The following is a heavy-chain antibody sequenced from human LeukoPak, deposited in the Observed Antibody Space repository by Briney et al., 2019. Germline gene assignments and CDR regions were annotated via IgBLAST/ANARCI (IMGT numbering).Heavy chain of an antibody. CDR3: ARAGGSGWYNWFDP. CDR1: GYTFTSYG. V-gene: IGHV1-18*01. Sequence: VASVKVSCKASGYTFTSYGISWVRQAPGQGLEWMGWISAYNGNTNYAQKLQGRVTMTTDTSTSTAYMELRSLRSGDTAVYYCARAGGSGWYNWFDPWGQGTLVTVSS. J-gene: IGHJ5*02. D-gene: IGHD6-19*01. CDR2: ISAYNGNT.